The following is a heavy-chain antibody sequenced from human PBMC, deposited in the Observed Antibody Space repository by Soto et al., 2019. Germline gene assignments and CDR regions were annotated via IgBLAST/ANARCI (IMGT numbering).Heavy chain of an antibody. CDR3: ARVGWYYDSSGYYPNYYYHYVMDV. CDR1: GGSISSYY. V-gene: IGHV4-59*01. D-gene: IGHD3-22*01. J-gene: IGHJ6*02. Sequence: PSETLSLTCTVSGGSISSYYWSWIRQPPGKGLEWIGYIYYSGSTNYNPSLKSRVTISVDTSKNQFSLKLSSVTAADTAVYYCARVGWYYDSSGYYPNYYYHYVMDVWGQGTTVIVSS. CDR2: IYYSGST.